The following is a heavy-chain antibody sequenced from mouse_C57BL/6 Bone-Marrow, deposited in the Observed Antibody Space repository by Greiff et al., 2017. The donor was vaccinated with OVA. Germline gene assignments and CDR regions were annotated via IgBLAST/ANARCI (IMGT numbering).Heavy chain of an antibody. CDR2: IDPYSGGT. CDR3: ARDQFITTECYAMDY. CDR1: GYTFTSYW. V-gene: IGHV1-72*01. J-gene: IGHJ4*01. Sequence: QVQLQQPGAELVKPGASVKLSCTASGYTFTSYWMHWVKQRPGRGLEWIGRIDPYSGGTKYNEQFKSKATLTVDKSSSTAYMQSSSLTSEDSTVYDSARDQFITTECYAMDYWGQGTSVTVSS. D-gene: IGHD1-1*01.